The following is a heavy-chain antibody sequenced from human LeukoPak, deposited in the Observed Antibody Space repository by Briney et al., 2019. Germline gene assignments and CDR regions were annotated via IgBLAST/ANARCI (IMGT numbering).Heavy chain of an antibody. J-gene: IGHJ6*03. CDR2: INPSGGST. CDR1: GYTFTSYY. CDR3: ARDTNQQLGNYYYYYMDV. Sequence: GASVKVSCKASGYTFTSYYMHWVRQAPGQGLEWMGIINPSGGSTSYAQKFQGRVTMTRDMSTSTVYMELSSLRSEDTAVYYCARDTNQQLGNYYYYYMDVWGKGTTVTVSS. D-gene: IGHD6-6*01. V-gene: IGHV1-46*01.